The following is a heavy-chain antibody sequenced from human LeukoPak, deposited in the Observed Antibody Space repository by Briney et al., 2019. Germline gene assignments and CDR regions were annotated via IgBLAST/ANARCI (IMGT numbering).Heavy chain of an antibody. D-gene: IGHD3-16*02. J-gene: IGHJ5*02. CDR1: GFTFSSYA. CDR3: AKDAYYDYVWGSYRSNWFDP. Sequence: PGGSLRLSCAASGFTFSSYAMSWVRQAPGKGLEWVSAISGSGGSTYCADSVKGRFTISRDNSKNTLYLQMNSLRAEDTAVYYCAKDAYYDYVWGSYRSNWFDPWGQGTLDTVSS. CDR2: ISGSGGST. V-gene: IGHV3-23*01.